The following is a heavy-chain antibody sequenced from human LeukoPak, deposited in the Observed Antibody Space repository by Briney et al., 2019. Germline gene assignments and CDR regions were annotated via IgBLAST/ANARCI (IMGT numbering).Heavy chain of an antibody. CDR1: GGSFSGYY. CDR3: ARARHNWFDP. Sequence: PSETLSLTCAVYGGSFSGYYWSWIRQPPGKGLEWIGEINRSGSTNYNPSLKSRVTISVDTSKNQFSLKLSSVTAADTAVYYCARARHNWFDPWGQGTLVTVSS. V-gene: IGHV4-34*01. J-gene: IGHJ5*02. CDR2: INRSGST.